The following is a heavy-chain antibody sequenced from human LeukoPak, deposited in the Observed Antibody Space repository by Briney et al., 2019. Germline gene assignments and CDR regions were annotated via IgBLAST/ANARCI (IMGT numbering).Heavy chain of an antibody. J-gene: IGHJ4*02. CDR3: ARHCSGGTCYSDFDY. Sequence: PSETLSLTCTVSGGSITTSSYYWGWIRQPPGKGLEWIGIIYYSGSTYYNPSLKSRVTISVDTSKNQFSLKLNSVTAADTAVYYCARHCSGGTCYSDFDYWGQGTLVTVSS. V-gene: IGHV4-39*01. D-gene: IGHD2-15*01. CDR1: GGSITTSSYY. CDR2: IYYSGST.